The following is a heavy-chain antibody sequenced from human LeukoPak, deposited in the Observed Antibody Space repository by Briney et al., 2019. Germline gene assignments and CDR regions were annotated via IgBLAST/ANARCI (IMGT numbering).Heavy chain of an antibody. V-gene: IGHV3-53*05. CDR2: IYSGGST. Sequence: GGSLRLSCAASGFTVSSNYMSWVRQAPGKGLEWVSVIYSGGSTYYADSVKGRFTISRDTSKKTLYLQMNSLRAEDTAVYYCAKDRVLWYDSSGYYSPDYWGQGTLVTVSS. CDR3: AKDRVLWYDSSGYYSPDY. J-gene: IGHJ4*02. D-gene: IGHD3-22*01. CDR1: GFTVSSNY.